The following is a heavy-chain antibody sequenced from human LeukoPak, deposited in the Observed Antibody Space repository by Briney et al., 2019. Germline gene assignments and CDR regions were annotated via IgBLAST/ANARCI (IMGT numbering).Heavy chain of an antibody. CDR1: GFTLSSYA. D-gene: IGHD2-21*01. CDR3: AKAPVTTCRGAYCYPFDY. CDR2: ISDSGNT. V-gene: IGHV3-23*01. Sequence: GGSLILSCAASGFTLSSYAMSWVRQAPGKGLEWVSAISDSGNTYNADSVKGRFTISRDSSKNTLFLQMNRLRREDAAVYYCAKAPVTTCRGAYCYPFDYWGQGTLVTVSS. J-gene: IGHJ4*02.